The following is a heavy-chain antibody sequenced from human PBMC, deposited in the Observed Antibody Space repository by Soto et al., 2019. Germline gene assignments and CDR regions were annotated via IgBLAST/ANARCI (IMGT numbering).Heavy chain of an antibody. J-gene: IGHJ6*02. CDR1: GFTFSTYS. CDR2: ISRSSSYI. CDR3: ARATSYYDILTGQTAGYYDMDV. D-gene: IGHD3-9*01. V-gene: IGHV3-21*01. Sequence: EVQLVESGGGLVKPGGSLRLSCAASGFTFSTYSMNWVRQAPGKGLEWVSSISRSSSYIFYADSVKGRFTISRDNAKNSLYLQMNSLRAEDTAVYYCARATSYYDILTGQTAGYYDMDVWGQGTTVTVSS.